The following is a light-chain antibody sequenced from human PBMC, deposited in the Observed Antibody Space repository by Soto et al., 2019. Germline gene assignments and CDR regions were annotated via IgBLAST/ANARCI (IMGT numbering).Light chain of an antibody. Sequence: DVVMTQSPLSLPVTLGQPASISCRSSQSLVYSDGSSYLNWFQQRPGQSPRRLIYKVSNRESGVQPRFSGSGAGTDFTMQISRVEAEDVGVYYCLQATHWPRTFGQGTKVEIK. J-gene: IGKJ1*01. CDR3: LQATHWPRT. CDR2: KVS. CDR1: QSLVYSDGSSY. V-gene: IGKV2-30*01.